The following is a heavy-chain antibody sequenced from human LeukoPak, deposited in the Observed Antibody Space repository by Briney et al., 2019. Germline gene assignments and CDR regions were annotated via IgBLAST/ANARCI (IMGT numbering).Heavy chain of an antibody. CDR2: ANPSGST. CDR3: ARRVVVAGNWFDP. Sequence: SQTLSLTCAVYAGSFSGGASFSGYYWSWIRQSPGRGLEWIGEANPSGSTNYNPSLKSRVTISGDTSKTQFSLRLSSVTAADTAVYYCARRVVVAGNWFDPWGQGTLVTVSS. V-gene: IGHV4-34*01. J-gene: IGHJ5*02. D-gene: IGHD2-15*01. CDR1: AGSFSGGASFSGYY.